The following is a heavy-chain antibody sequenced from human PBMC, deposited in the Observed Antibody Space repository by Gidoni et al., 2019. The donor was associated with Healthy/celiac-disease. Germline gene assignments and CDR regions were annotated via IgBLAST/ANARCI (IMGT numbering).Heavy chain of an antibody. CDR2: IYYSGGP. CDR3: ARHPKSSIVVVPAAIVFFFDY. CDR1: GGSISSSSYY. V-gene: IGHV4-39*01. D-gene: IGHD2-2*02. J-gene: IGHJ4*02. Sequence: QLQLQESGPGLVKPSETLSLTCTVSGGSISSSSYYWGWIRQPPGEGLEWIGSIYYSGGPYDTPSLKRRVAISVDTSKNQFSLKLSSVTAADTAVYYCARHPKSSIVVVPAAIVFFFDYWGQGTLVTVSS.